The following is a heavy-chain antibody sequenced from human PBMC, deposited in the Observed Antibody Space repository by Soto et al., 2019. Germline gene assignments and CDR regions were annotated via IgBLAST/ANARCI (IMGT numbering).Heavy chain of an antibody. V-gene: IGHV4-4*02. D-gene: IGHD1-26*01. CDR1: GGSISSSNW. CDR3: ARVSGSYYYGMDV. CDR2: IYHSGST. J-gene: IGHJ6*02. Sequence: QVQLQESGPGLVKPSGTLSLTCAVSGGSISSSNWWSWVRQPPGKGLEWIGEIYHSGSTNYNPSLTSRVTISVDKSKSQFSLRLSSVTAADTAVYYCARVSGSYYYGMDVWGQGTTVTVSS.